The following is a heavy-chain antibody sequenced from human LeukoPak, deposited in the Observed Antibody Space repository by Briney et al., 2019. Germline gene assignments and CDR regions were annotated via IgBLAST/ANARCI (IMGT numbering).Heavy chain of an antibody. CDR2: IRSKANSYAT. J-gene: IGHJ4*02. Sequence: GGSLRLSCAASGFTFSGSAMHWVRQASGKGLEWVGRIRSKANSYATAYAASVKGRFTISRDDSKNTAYLQMNSLKTEDTAVYYCARHGSGSYSFDYWGQGTLVTVSS. CDR1: GFTFSGSA. V-gene: IGHV3-73*01. D-gene: IGHD1-26*01. CDR3: ARHGSGSYSFDY.